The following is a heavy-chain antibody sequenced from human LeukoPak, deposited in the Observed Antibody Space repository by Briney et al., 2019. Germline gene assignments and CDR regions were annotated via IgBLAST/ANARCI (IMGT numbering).Heavy chain of an antibody. CDR1: GFTFSNCW. D-gene: IGHD3-9*01. CDR3: ARLDILTASGDS. V-gene: IGHV3-74*01. J-gene: IGHJ4*02. Sequence: GGSLRLSCAASGFTFSNCWMHWVRHAPGEGLVWVSRISADGTSTNYADSVKGRFTISRDNAKNILYLQMNSLRAEDTGLYYCARLDILTASGDSWGQGALVAVSS. CDR2: ISADGTST.